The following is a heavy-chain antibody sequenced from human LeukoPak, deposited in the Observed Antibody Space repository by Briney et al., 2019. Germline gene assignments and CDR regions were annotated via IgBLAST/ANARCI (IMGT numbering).Heavy chain of an antibody. D-gene: IGHD1-26*01. CDR1: GFTFSSSW. CDR2: INSDESIT. V-gene: IGHV3-74*01. CDR3: ARGPIVGATTWFDP. J-gene: IGHJ5*02. Sequence: GGSLRLSCAASGFTFSSSWMYWVRQAPGKGLVWVPRINSDESITTYADSVKGRFTISRDNAKNMLSLQMNSLRVEDTAVYYCARGPIVGATTWFDPWGQGTLVTVSS.